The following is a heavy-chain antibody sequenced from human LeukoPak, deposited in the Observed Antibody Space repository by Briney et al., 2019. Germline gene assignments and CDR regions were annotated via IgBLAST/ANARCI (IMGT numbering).Heavy chain of an antibody. CDR2: ISWNSGRR. D-gene: IGHD6-13*01. Sequence: GRSLRLSCAASGFTFDDYAMHWVRQAPGKGLEWVSGISWNSGRRGYADSVKGRFTISRDNAKKSLYLQMNSLRAEDTALYYCARSWYGDYYFDYWGQGTLVTVPS. CDR1: GFTFDDYA. V-gene: IGHV3-9*01. CDR3: ARSWYGDYYFDY. J-gene: IGHJ4*02.